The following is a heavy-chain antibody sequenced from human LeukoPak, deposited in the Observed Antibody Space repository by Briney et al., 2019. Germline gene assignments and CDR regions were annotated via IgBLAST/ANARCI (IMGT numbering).Heavy chain of an antibody. CDR3: ARGAITMVRGNNWFDP. D-gene: IGHD3-10*01. V-gene: IGHV4-59*12. CDR2: ISYSGGP. J-gene: IGHJ5*02. Sequence: PSETLSLTCTVSGDSISSYHWSWIRQPPGKGLEWIGYISYSGGPNYSPSHKSRVTISVDTSKNQFSLKLTSVTAADTAVYYCARGAITMVRGNNWFDPWGQGTLVTVSS. CDR1: GDSISSYH.